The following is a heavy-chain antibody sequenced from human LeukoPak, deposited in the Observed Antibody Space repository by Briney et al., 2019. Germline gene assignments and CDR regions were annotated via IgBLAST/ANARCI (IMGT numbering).Heavy chain of an antibody. CDR3: AKDLGSSGYGAFDI. Sequence: GGSLRLSCAASGFTFDDYAMHWVRHAPGKGLGWVSGISWNSGSIGYADSVKGRFTISRDNAKNSLYLQMNSLRAEDTALYYCAKDLGSSGYGAFDIWGQGTMVTVSS. CDR1: GFTFDDYA. CDR2: ISWNSGSI. J-gene: IGHJ3*02. D-gene: IGHD3-22*01. V-gene: IGHV3-9*01.